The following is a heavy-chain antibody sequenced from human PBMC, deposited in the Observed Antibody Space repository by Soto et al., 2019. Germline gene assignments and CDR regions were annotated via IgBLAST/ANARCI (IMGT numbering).Heavy chain of an antibody. Sequence: PGGSLRLSCAASGFTFSSYSMNWVRQAPGKGLEWVSSISSSSSYIYYADSVKGRFTISRDNAKNSLYLQMNSLRAEDTAVYYCARDGKLLSSGWDSWFDPWGQGTLVTVSS. CDR3: ARDGKLLSSGWDSWFDP. V-gene: IGHV3-21*01. D-gene: IGHD6-19*01. CDR2: ISSSSSYI. J-gene: IGHJ5*02. CDR1: GFTFSSYS.